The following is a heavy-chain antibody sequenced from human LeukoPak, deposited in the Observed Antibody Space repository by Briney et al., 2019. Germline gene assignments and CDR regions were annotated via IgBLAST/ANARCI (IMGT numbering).Heavy chain of an antibody. V-gene: IGHV3-7*01. CDR3: AIWTSGNY. D-gene: IGHD1-1*01. Sequence: GGSLRLSCASSEFIFNRSWMNWVRQAPGKGLEWVANMDPSGSHKRYVDSVKGRFTISKDNPGTSLYLDMYGLRAEDTAIYYCAIWTSGNYWGQGTLVTVSS. CDR1: EFIFNRSW. J-gene: IGHJ4*02. CDR2: MDPSGSHK.